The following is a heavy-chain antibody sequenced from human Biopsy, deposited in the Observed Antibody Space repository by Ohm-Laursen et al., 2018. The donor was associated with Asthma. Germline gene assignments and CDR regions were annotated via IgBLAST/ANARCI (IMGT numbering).Heavy chain of an antibody. Sequence: ASVKVSCKISGYSLTDLFMHWVRQAPGQGLEWMGGHDHEEGGAVNARRFQGRVTMTEDTSTDTAYMELSSLSSDDTAVHYCASDFPKDYVRYNFQFWGQGTLVTVSS. CDR2: HDHEEGGA. V-gene: IGHV1-24*01. J-gene: IGHJ4*02. D-gene: IGHD4-17*01. CDR3: ASDFPKDYVRYNFQF. CDR1: GYSLTDLF.